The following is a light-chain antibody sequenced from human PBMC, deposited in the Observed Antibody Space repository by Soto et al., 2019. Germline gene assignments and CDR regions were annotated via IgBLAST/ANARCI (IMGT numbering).Light chain of an antibody. V-gene: IGLV6-57*04. J-gene: IGLJ1*01. Sequence: NFMLTQPHSVSESPGKTVTISCTRSSGSIATNYVQWYQQRPGSAPTTVIYDDKERPSGVPDRFSGSKSGNTASLTVSGLQAEDEADYYCSSYAGSNNLSVFGTGTKLTVL. CDR1: SGSIATNY. CDR3: SSYAGSNNLSV. CDR2: DDK.